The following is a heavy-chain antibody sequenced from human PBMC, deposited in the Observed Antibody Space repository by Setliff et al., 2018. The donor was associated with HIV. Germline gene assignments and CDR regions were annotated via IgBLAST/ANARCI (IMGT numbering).Heavy chain of an antibody. V-gene: IGHV4-59*11. D-gene: IGHD6-13*01. CDR2: IYSTGST. J-gene: IGHJ4*02. Sequence: SETLSLTCTVSGASISSHYWSWIRQSPGRELEWIGYIYSTGSTNYNPSLQSRVTISVDTSKNQFSLNLRSVTAADTAVYYCAREPAAGAYYFDYWGQGTLVTVSS. CDR1: GASISSHY. CDR3: AREPAAGAYYFDY.